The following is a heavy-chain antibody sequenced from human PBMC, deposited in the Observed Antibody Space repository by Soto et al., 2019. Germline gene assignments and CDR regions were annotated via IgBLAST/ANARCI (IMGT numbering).Heavy chain of an antibody. CDR2: INHSGST. CDR1: GGSFSGYY. Sequence: SETLSLTCAVYGGSFSGYYWSWIRQPPGKGLEWIGEINHSGSTNYNPSLKSRVTISVDTSKNQFSLKLSSVTAADTAVYSCARGRIAVAGTIDNDYWGQGTLVTISS. CDR3: ARGRIAVAGTIDNDY. V-gene: IGHV4-34*01. J-gene: IGHJ4*02. D-gene: IGHD6-19*01.